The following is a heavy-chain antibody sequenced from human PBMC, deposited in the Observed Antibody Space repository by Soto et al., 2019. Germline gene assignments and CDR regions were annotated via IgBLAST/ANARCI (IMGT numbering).Heavy chain of an antibody. CDR1: GGTFSSYA. CDR2: IIPIFGTA. Sequence: AASVKVSCKASGGTFSSYAISWVRQAPGQGLEWMGGIIPIFGTANYAQKFQGRVTITADESTSTAYMELSSLRSEDTAVYYCARVGSRDYYDSSGYYYPPNWFDPWGQGTLVTVSS. CDR3: ARVGSRDYYDSSGYYYPPNWFDP. J-gene: IGHJ5*02. D-gene: IGHD3-22*01. V-gene: IGHV1-69*13.